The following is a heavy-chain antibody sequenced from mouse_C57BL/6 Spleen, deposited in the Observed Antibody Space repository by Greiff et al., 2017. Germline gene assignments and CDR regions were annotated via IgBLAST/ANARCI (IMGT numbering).Heavy chain of an antibody. D-gene: IGHD4-1*01. CDR1: GYAFSSYW. J-gene: IGHJ2*01. V-gene: IGHV1-80*01. CDR3: ARGGLTGTAGDY. CDR2: IYPGDGDT. Sequence: VQLQQSGAELVKPGASVKISCKASGYAFSSYWMNWVKPRPGKGLEWIGQIYPGDGDTNYNGKFKGKATLTADKSSSTAYMQLSSLTSEAAAVYCCARGGLTGTAGDYWGQGTTLTVSS.